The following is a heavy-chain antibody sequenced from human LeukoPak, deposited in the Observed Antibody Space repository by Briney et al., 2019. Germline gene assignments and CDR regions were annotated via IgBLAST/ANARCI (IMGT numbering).Heavy chain of an antibody. D-gene: IGHD5-18*01. CDR1: GFTFSSYG. Sequence: GGSLRLSCAASGFTFSSYGMHWVRQAPGKGLEWVSSISSSSYIYYADSVKGRFTISRDNAKNSLYLQMNSLRAEDTAVYYCATPTWDTAMIASWGQGTLVTVSS. CDR3: ATPTWDTAMIAS. J-gene: IGHJ5*02. CDR2: ISSSSYI. V-gene: IGHV3-21*01.